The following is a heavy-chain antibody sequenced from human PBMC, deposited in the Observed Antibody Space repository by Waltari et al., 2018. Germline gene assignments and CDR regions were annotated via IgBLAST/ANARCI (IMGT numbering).Heavy chain of an antibody. V-gene: IGHV4-59*01. J-gene: IGHJ6*03. CDR2: IHYSGTT. Sequence: QVQLRESGSGLLKPSETLSLTCAVSRGSISTYYWSWIRQPPGKGLEWIGHIHYSGTTKYNPSLESRVTISLDTSKNQFSLKLSSVTAADTAVYYCARSRVTARFYYYYMDVWGRGTTVAVSS. CDR1: RGSISTYY. D-gene: IGHD5-18*01. CDR3: ARSRVTARFYYYYMDV.